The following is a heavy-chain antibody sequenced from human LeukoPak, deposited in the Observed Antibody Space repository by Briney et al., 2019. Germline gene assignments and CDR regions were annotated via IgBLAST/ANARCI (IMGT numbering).Heavy chain of an antibody. CDR1: GGSISSGHYY. CDR3: ARYGYGTTRFDY. J-gene: IGHJ4*02. V-gene: IGHV4-61*02. CDR2: IYTTGTT. Sequence: PSETLSLTCTVSGGSISSGHYYWSWIRQPAGKGLEWIGRIYTTGTTDYNPSLRSRVTILVDTSKNQFSLKLRSVTAADTAVYYCARYGYGTTRFDYWGQGTLVTVSS. D-gene: IGHD1-1*01.